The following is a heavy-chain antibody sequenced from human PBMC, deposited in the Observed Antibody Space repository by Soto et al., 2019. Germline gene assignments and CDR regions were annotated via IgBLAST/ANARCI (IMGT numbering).Heavy chain of an antibody. CDR1: GGSVSSGSYY. J-gene: IGHJ4*02. V-gene: IGHV4-61*01. CDR2: IYYSGST. CDR3: ARERTYGDLPFDY. Sequence: SETLSLTCTVSGGSVSSGSYYWSWIRQPPGKGLEWIGYIYYSGSTNYNPSLKSRVTISVDTSKNQFSLKLSSVTAADTAVYYCARERTYGDLPFDYWGQGTLVTVLL. D-gene: IGHD4-17*01.